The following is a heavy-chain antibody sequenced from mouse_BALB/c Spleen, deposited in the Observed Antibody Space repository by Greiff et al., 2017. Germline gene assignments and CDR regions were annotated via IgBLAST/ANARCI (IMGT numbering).Heavy chain of an antibody. J-gene: IGHJ1*01. V-gene: IGHV3-2*02. D-gene: IGHD2-10*02. CDR2: ISYSGST. CDR1: GYSITSDYA. Sequence: EVQRVESGPGLVKPSQSLSLTCTVTGYSITSDYAWNWIRQFPGNKLEWMGYISYSGSTSYNPSLKSRISITRDTSKNQFFLQLNSVTTEDTATYYCARKYGNWYFDVWGAGTTVTVSS. CDR3: ARKYGNWYFDV.